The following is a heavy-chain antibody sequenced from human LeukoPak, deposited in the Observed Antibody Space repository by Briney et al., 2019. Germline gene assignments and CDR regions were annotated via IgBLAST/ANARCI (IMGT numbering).Heavy chain of an antibody. CDR2: IYTSGST. D-gene: IGHD3-10*01. V-gene: IGHV4-4*07. J-gene: IGHJ2*01. CDR3: ARDLVTPYYYGSGSYYSSWYFDL. CDR1: GGSISSYY. Sequence: KTSETLSLTCTVSGGSISSYYWSWIRQPAGKGLEWIGRIYTSGSTNYNPSLKSRVTMSVDTSKNQFSLKLSSVTAADTAVYYCARDLVTPYYYGSGSYYSSWYFDLWGRGTLVTVSS.